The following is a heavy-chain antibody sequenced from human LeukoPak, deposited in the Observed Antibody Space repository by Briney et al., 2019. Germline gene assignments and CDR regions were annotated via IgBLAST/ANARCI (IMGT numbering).Heavy chain of an antibody. Sequence: PETLSLTCTVSGGSISSYYWSWIRQPPGKGLEWIGYIYYSGSTNYNPSLKSRVTISVDTSKNQFSLKLSSVTAADTAVYYCARAYYYYYYMDVWGKGTTVTVSS. CDR2: IYYSGST. V-gene: IGHV4-59*01. J-gene: IGHJ6*03. CDR3: ARAYYYYYYMDV. CDR1: GGSISSYY.